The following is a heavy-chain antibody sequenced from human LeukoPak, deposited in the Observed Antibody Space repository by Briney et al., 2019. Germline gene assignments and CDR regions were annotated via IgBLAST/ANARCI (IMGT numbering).Heavy chain of an antibody. CDR2: ISGSGVRT. J-gene: IGHJ4*02. Sequence: KPGGSLRLSCAASGFTFSTYAMSWVRQAAGKGLEWVSAISGSGVRTYYADSVKGRFTISRDNSKKTLYLQMSSLRAEDTAVYYCAKERESSGYFDYWGQGALVTVSS. CDR3: AKERESSGYFDY. D-gene: IGHD3-22*01. V-gene: IGHV3-23*01. CDR1: GFTFSTYA.